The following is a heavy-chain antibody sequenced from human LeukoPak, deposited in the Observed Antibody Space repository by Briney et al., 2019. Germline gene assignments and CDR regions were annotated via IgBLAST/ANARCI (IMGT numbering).Heavy chain of an antibody. CDR3: ARDRAIFGAVPLARRSKCFDY. CDR2: IKQDGSEK. CDR1: GFTFRSYW. J-gene: IGHJ4*02. D-gene: IGHD3-3*01. V-gene: IGHV3-7*01. Sequence: GGSLRLSCTDSGFTFRSYWMTWVRQAPGKGLEWVANIKQDGSEKYYVDSVKGRFTISRDNAKNSLYLQMNSLRAEDTAVYYCARDRAIFGAVPLARRSKCFDYWGQGTLVTVSS.